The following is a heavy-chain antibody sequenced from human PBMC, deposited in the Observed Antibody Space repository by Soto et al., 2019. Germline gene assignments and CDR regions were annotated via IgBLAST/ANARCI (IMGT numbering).Heavy chain of an antibody. Sequence: QVQLVQSGAEVKKPGSSVKVSCKASGGTFSSYTISWVRQAPGQGLEWMGRIIPILGIANYAQKFQGRVTMSADKSTSTAEMELSSLRSDDTAVYYCARDRPYDYIWGSYRLLCWFDPWGQGTLVTVSS. D-gene: IGHD3-16*02. CDR3: ARDRPYDYIWGSYRLLCWFDP. V-gene: IGHV1-69*08. CDR2: IIPILGIA. J-gene: IGHJ5*02. CDR1: GGTFSSYT.